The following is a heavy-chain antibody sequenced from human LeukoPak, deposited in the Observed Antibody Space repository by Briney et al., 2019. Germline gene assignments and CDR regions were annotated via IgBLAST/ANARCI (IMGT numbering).Heavy chain of an antibody. CDR2: INHSGST. Sequence: SETLSLTCAVYGGSFSGYYWSWIRQPPGKGLEWIGEINHSGSTNYNPSLKSRVTISVDTSKNQFSLKLSSVTAADTAVYYCVRDSYTNTWHFQDEDYWGQGTLVTVSS. CDR3: VRDSYTNTWHFQDEDY. D-gene: IGHD2-2*02. J-gene: IGHJ4*02. V-gene: IGHV4-34*01. CDR1: GGSFSGYY.